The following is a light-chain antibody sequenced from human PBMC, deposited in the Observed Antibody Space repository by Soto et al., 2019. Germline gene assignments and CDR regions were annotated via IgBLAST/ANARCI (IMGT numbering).Light chain of an antibody. CDR2: DVN. V-gene: IGLV2-11*01. Sequence: QSALTQPRSVSGSPGQSATVSCTGTRSDVGGYDYVAWYQQHPGKAPKLMISDVNKRPSGVPDRFSGSKSGNTASLTISGLQAEDEADYYCCSFAGRTFVFGSGTKLTVL. J-gene: IGLJ1*01. CDR3: CSFAGRTFV. CDR1: RSDVGGYDY.